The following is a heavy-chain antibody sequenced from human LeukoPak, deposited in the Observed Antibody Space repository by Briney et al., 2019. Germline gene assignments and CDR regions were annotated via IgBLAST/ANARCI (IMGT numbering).Heavy chain of an antibody. CDR2: ISSSSSYI. D-gene: IGHD6-13*01. V-gene: IGHV3-21*01. Sequence: EGSLRLSCAASGFTFSSYSMNWVRQAPGKGLEWVSSISSSSSYIYYADSVKGRFTISRDNAKNSLYLQMNSLRAEDTAVYYCARDDVAAAGTADYWGQGTLVTVSS. CDR3: ARDDVAAAGTADY. J-gene: IGHJ4*02. CDR1: GFTFSSYS.